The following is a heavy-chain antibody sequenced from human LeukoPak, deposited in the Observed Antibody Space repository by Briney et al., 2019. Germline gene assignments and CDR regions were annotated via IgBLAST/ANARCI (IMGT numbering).Heavy chain of an antibody. CDR3: ARDQGYFDWSDAFDI. Sequence: PGGSLRLSCAASGFTFDDYAMHWVRQAPGKGLEWVSGISWNSGSIGYADSVKGRFTISRDNAKNSLYLQMNTLRAEDTAVYYCARDQGYFDWSDAFDIWGQGTMVTVSS. J-gene: IGHJ3*02. CDR1: GFTFDDYA. D-gene: IGHD3-9*01. CDR2: ISWNSGSI. V-gene: IGHV3-9*01.